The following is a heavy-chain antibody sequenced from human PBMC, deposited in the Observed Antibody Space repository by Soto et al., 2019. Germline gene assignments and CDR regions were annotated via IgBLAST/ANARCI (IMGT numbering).Heavy chain of an antibody. CDR2: IYHSGST. D-gene: IGHD2-21*01. CDR3: GRVVEGATRHTDLDS. CDR1: GGSISSGGYS. J-gene: IGHJ5*01. V-gene: IGHV4-30-2*01. Sequence: SETLSLTCAVSGGSISSGGYSWSWIRQPPGKGLEWIGYIYHSGSTYYNSSLKSRVTISVDTANNQVSLRMRSLTAADTAVYYCGRVVEGATRHTDLDSWGQGTLVTVSS.